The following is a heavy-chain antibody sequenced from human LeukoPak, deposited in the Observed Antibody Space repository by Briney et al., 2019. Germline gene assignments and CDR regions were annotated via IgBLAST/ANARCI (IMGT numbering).Heavy chain of an antibody. J-gene: IGHJ4*02. D-gene: IGHD2-21*01. Sequence: LPGGSLRLSCAASGFTFAAYAMSWVRQAPRKGLDWVATITDSGVLTFYADSVKGRFSISRDNSRNTVYLQMNSLRVEDTAVYYCAKDYCGGGRCDEIPIDYWGQGTLVTVSS. CDR1: GFTFAAYA. CDR2: ITDSGVLT. V-gene: IGHV3-23*01. CDR3: AKDYCGGGRCDEIPIDY.